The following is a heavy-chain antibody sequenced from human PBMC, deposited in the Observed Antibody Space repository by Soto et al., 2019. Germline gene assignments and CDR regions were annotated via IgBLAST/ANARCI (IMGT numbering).Heavy chain of an antibody. CDR2: IKSKTDGGTT. CDR3: TTDSYSSSRWLQH. D-gene: IGHD6-13*01. CDR1: GFTFSNAW. J-gene: IGHJ1*01. Sequence: GGSLRLSCAASGFTFSNAWMNWVRQAPGKGLEWVGRIKSKTDGGTTDYAAPVKGRFTISRDDPKNTLYLQMNSLKTEDTAVYYCTTDSYSSSRWLQHWGQGTLVTVSS. V-gene: IGHV3-15*07.